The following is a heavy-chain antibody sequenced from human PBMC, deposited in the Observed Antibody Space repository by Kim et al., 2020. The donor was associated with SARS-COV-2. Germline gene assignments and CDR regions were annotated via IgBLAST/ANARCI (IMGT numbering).Heavy chain of an antibody. CDR3: AAPRRRVLEPNGKERHYYYYGMDV. CDR1: GFTFTSSA. D-gene: IGHD1-1*01. Sequence: SVKVSCKASGFTFTSSAVQWVRQARGQRLEWIGWIVVGSGNTNYAQKFQERVTITRDMSTSTAYMELSSLRSEDTAVYYCAAPRRRVLEPNGKERHYYYYGMDVWGQGTTVTVSS. V-gene: IGHV1-58*01. J-gene: IGHJ6*02. CDR2: IVVGSGNT.